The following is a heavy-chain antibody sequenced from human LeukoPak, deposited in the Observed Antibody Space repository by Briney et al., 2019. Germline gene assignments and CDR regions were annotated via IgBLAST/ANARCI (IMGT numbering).Heavy chain of an antibody. CDR2: IWYDGSNK. V-gene: IGHV3-33*01. D-gene: IGHD3-10*01. CDR1: GFTFSSYG. J-gene: IGHJ4*02. Sequence: GRSLRLSCAASGFTFSSYGMHWVRQAPGKGLEWVAVIWYDGSNKYYADSVKGRFTISRDNSKNTLYQQMNSLRGEDTAVYYCAREYYSSGSYLDYWGQGTLVTVSS. CDR3: AREYYSSGSYLDY.